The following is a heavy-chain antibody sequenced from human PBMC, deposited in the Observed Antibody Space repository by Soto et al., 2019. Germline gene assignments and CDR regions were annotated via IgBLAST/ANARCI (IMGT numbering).Heavy chain of an antibody. Sequence: PSETLSLTCTVSGGSISSGGYYWSWIRQHPGKGLEWIGYIYYSGSTYYNPSLKSRVTISVDTSKNQFSLRLSSVTAADTAVYYCARAPKYYDFWSGPYYFDYWGQGTLVTVSS. CDR2: IYYSGST. CDR1: GGSISSGGYY. D-gene: IGHD3-3*01. CDR3: ARAPKYYDFWSGPYYFDY. V-gene: IGHV4-31*03. J-gene: IGHJ4*02.